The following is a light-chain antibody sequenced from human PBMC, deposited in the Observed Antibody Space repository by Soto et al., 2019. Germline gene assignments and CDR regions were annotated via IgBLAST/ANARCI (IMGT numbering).Light chain of an antibody. J-gene: IGLJ2*01. CDR1: SSDIGSYNY. CDR2: AVS. V-gene: IGLV2-14*03. Sequence: QSALTQPASVSGSPGQSITISCTGTSSDIGSYNYVSWYQHHPGKAPKLLIYAVSNRPSGVSSRFSGSKSGNTASLTISGLQAEDEADYYCSSYTSSNTRGVVFGGGTKLTVL. CDR3: SSYTSSNTRGVV.